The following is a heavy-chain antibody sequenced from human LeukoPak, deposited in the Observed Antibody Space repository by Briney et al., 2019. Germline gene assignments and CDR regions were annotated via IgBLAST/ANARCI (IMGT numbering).Heavy chain of an antibody. Sequence: ASETLSLTCAVYGGSFSGYYWSWIRQPPGKGLEWIGEINHSGSTNYNPSLKSRVTMSVDTSKNQFSLKLSSVTAADTAVYYCVRIEYSSSIDYWGQGTLVTVSS. CDR1: GGSFSGYY. CDR2: INHSGST. V-gene: IGHV4-34*01. CDR3: VRIEYSSSIDY. J-gene: IGHJ4*02. D-gene: IGHD6-6*01.